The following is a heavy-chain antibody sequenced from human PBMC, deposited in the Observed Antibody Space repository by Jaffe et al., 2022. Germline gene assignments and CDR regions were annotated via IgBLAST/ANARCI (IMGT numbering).Heavy chain of an antibody. D-gene: IGHD3-9*01. CDR3: ASVLMTSDI. J-gene: IGHJ3*02. CDR1: GYNFTLYY. CDR2: INPISRAA. V-gene: IGHV1-46*01. Sequence: GQLVQSGAVVERPGASVKVSCKASGYNFTLYYLHWVRQAPGQGLEWMGVINPISRAANYAQRFQNRLTVTRDASTSTFYMALNSLTSDDTAMYYCASVLMTSDIWGQGTLVSVSS.